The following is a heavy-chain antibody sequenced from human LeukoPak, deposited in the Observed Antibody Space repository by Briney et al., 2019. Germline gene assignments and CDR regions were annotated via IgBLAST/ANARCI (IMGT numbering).Heavy chain of an antibody. V-gene: IGHV3-23*01. CDR1: GFTFSSYA. CDR2: ISGSGGST. CDR3: AKRMGVGYQPFNWFDP. Sequence: PGGSLRLSCAASGFTFSSYAMSWVRRAPGKGLEWVSAISGSGGSTYYADSVKGRFTISRDNSKNTLYLQMNSLRAEDTAVYYCAKRMGVGYQPFNWFDPWGQGTLVTVSP. D-gene: IGHD2-2*01. J-gene: IGHJ5*02.